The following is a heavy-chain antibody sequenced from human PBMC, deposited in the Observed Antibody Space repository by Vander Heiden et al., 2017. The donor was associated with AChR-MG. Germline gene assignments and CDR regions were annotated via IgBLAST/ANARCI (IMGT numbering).Heavy chain of an antibody. J-gene: IGHJ4*02. V-gene: IGHV4-34*01. D-gene: IGHD3-22*01. CDR1: GGSFSSHY. Sequence: QVQLQQWGAGLLKSSETLSLTCGVSGGSFSSHYWTWLRQTPGKGLEWIGEINHTGSTNRNPSLESRVTLSIDTSKKQFSLKLSSVTAADTAVYFCARRGYYDGTSYYYYWGQGTLGTVSS. CDR3: ARRGYYDGTSYYYY. CDR2: INHTGST.